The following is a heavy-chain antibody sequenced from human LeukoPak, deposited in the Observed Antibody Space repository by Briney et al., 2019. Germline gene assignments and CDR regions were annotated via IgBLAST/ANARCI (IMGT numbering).Heavy chain of an antibody. CDR2: ISYDGTKK. D-gene: IGHD3-10*01. V-gene: IGHV3-30-3*01. CDR3: AKGGTMLRGVEDH. Sequence: GGSLRLSCVASGFTFSDYSIHWVRQVPGKGLEWVSVISYDGTKKYYSDSVKGRFTISRDNSKNTLYLQMNSLRPEDTALYYCAKGGTMLRGVEDHWGQGTLVTVSS. CDR1: GFTFSDYS. J-gene: IGHJ4*02.